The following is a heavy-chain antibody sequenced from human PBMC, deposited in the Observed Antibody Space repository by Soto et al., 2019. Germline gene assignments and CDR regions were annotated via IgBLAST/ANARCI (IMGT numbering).Heavy chain of an antibody. J-gene: IGHJ5*02. V-gene: IGHV4-4*02. D-gene: IGHD2-8*01. CDR2: ISQSGAT. CDR1: GDSISSVNW. CDR3: ARGIWNIEEMIYGFYFDP. Sequence: SETLSLTCAVSGDSISSVNWWSWVRQSPGQGLEWIGDISQSGATYYNPSLERRVTISMDTSKNAFSLNLSSVTADDTAVYYCARGIWNIEEMIYGFYFDPWGPGTLVTVSS.